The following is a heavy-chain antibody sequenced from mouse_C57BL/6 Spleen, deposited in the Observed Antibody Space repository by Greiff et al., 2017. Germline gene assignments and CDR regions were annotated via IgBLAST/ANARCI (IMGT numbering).Heavy chain of an antibody. CDR1: GYTFTSYW. Sequence: QVQLQQPGAELVKPGASVKVSCKASGYTFTSYWMHWVKQRPGQALEWIGRIHPSDSDTNYNQKFKGNATLTVDKSSSTAYMPHSSLTSEDSAVYYCAGELGYFDYWGQGTTRTVSS. D-gene: IGHD4-1*01. V-gene: IGHV1-74*01. CDR2: IHPSDSDT. J-gene: IGHJ2*01. CDR3: AGELGYFDY.